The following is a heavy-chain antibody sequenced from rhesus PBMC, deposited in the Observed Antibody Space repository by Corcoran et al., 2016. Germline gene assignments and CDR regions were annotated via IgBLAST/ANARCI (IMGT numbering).Heavy chain of an antibody. CDR2: ISYTGDTT. D-gene: IGHD1-20*01. CDR1: RFTCSSFA. Sequence: QLVGTGGGLVQPGGSLRLSCEASRFTCSSFAMSWVRQAPGKGLEWVSGISYTGDTTFYADSVKGRFTISRDNSRDTISLQMNSLRAEDTAIYFCAKGGFGWNRDRFDLWGAGVVVTVSS. V-gene: IGHV3S5*01. CDR3: AKGGFGWNRDRFDL. J-gene: IGHJ5-1*01.